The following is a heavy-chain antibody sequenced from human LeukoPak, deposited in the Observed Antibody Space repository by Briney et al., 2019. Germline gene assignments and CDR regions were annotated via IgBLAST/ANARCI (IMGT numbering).Heavy chain of an antibody. CDR2: ISGSGDST. J-gene: IGHJ6*02. CDR1: GFSFSSYA. Sequence: PGGSLRLSCVASGFSFSSYAMHWVRQAPGKGLEWVASISGSGDSTNYGDSVKGRFTISRDNFKRTVHLEMSNLRADDTAMYYCVRRAAVRGMDFWGLGTTVIVSS. D-gene: IGHD1-14*01. CDR3: VRRAAVRGMDF. V-gene: IGHV3-23*01.